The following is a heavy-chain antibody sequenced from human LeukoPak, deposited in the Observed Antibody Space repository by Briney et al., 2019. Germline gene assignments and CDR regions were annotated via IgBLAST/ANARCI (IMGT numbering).Heavy chain of an antibody. V-gene: IGHV3-30*02. D-gene: IGHD4-17*01. CDR2: IRADRGNT. J-gene: IGHJ4*02. Sequence: GGSLRLSCTASGFTFTSYGVNWVRQAPGKGLEWVAFIRADRGNTYYAQSLKGRFTISTDTSKNTLYVQMSSLRPEDTAVYYCAKGVKRGDYTLHYWGQGTLVTVSS. CDR1: GFTFTSYG. CDR3: AKGVKRGDYTLHY.